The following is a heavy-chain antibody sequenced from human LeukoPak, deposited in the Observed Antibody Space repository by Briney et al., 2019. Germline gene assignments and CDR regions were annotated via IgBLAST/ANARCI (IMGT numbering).Heavy chain of an antibody. D-gene: IGHD2-2*01. CDR3: ARDRGYCSSTSCPINWFDP. CDR2: IIPIFGTA. Sequence: SVKVSCKTSGYPFTHYGISWVRQAPGQGLEWMGGIIPIFGTANYAQKFQGRVTITADESTSTAYMELSSLRSEDTAVYYCARDRGYCSSTSCPINWFDPWGQGTLVTVSS. V-gene: IGHV1-69*13. CDR1: GYPFTHYG. J-gene: IGHJ5*02.